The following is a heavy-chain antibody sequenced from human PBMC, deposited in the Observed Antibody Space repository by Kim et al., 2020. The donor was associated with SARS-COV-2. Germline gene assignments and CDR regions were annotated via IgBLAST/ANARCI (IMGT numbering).Heavy chain of an antibody. CDR3: ERAGYYDSSGHYFEFPFDL. J-gene: IGHJ4*02. CDR1: GFSFRNTY. D-gene: IGHD3-22*01. V-gene: IGHV3-66*01. CDR2: MFTDGRT. Sequence: GGSLRLSCAPSGFSFRNTYFSWVRQAPGKGLEWLSLMFTDGRTFYAASVTGRFNVSKDSSKDTLYLQMNSLEAEETAVYFCERAGYYDSSGHYFEFPFDLWGQGTLVTVSS.